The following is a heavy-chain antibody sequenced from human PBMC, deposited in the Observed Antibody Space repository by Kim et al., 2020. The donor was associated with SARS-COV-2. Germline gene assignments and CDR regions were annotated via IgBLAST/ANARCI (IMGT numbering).Heavy chain of an antibody. CDR1: GGSISSYY. CDR2: IYYSGST. J-gene: IGHJ3*02. CDR3: ARVMSVGGYSYGLYAFDI. Sequence: SETLSLTCTVSGGSISSYYWSWIRQPPGKGLEWIGYIYYSGSTNYNPSLKSRVTISVDTSKNQFSLKLSSVTAADTAVYYCARVMSVGGYSYGLYAFDIWGQGTMVTVSS. D-gene: IGHD5-18*01. V-gene: IGHV4-59*01.